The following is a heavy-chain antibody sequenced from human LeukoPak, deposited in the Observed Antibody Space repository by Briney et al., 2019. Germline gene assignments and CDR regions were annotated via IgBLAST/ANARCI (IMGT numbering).Heavy chain of an antibody. CDR1: GFTFSSYE. Sequence: PGGSLRLSCAASGFTFSSYEMNWVRQAPGKGLEWVSYISSSGSTIYYADSVKGRFTISRDNAKNSLYLQMNSLRAEDTAVYYCARMLWFGESEFDYWGQGTLVTVSS. CDR3: ARMLWFGESEFDY. CDR2: ISSSGSTI. D-gene: IGHD3-10*01. V-gene: IGHV3-48*03. J-gene: IGHJ4*02.